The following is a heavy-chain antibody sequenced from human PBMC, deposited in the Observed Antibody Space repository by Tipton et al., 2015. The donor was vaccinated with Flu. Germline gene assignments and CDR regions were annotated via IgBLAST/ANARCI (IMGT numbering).Heavy chain of an antibody. CDR3: ARMEWTVTTPRYFDL. V-gene: IGHV4-31*03. CDR2: IYYIGST. Sequence: TLSLTCTVSGGPISSGGDHWSWIRQHPGKGLEWIGHIYYIGSTYYNPSLKSRVTISVDTSKNQFSLKLSSVTAADTAVYYCARMEWTVTTPRYFDLWGRGSLVTVSS. D-gene: IGHD4-17*01. CDR1: GGPISSGGDH. J-gene: IGHJ2*01.